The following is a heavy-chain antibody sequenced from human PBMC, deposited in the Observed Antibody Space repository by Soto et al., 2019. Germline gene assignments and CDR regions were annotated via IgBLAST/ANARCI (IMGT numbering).Heavy chain of an antibody. CDR2: INPSGGST. D-gene: IGHD5-12*01. Sequence: GASVKVSCKASGYTFTSYYMHWVRQAPGQGLEWMGIINPSGGSTSYAQKVQDRVTMTTDASTTTVYMELRSLRSDDTAVYYCATADSGHKFDYWGQGTVVTVSS. CDR3: ATADSGHKFDY. V-gene: IGHV1-46*01. J-gene: IGHJ4*02. CDR1: GYTFTSYY.